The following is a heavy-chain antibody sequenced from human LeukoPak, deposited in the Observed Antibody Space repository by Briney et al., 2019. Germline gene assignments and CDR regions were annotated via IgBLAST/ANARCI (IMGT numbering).Heavy chain of an antibody. CDR1: GFTFSSYG. V-gene: IGHV3-30*18. Sequence: GGSLRLSCAASGFTFSSYGMHWVRQAPGKGLEWVAVISHDGSNKYYADSVKGRFTISRDNSKNTLYLQMNSLRAEDTAVYYCAKAFIGGQLVRGDWFDPWGQGTLVTVSS. CDR2: ISHDGSNK. D-gene: IGHD6-13*01. J-gene: IGHJ5*02. CDR3: AKAFIGGQLVRGDWFDP.